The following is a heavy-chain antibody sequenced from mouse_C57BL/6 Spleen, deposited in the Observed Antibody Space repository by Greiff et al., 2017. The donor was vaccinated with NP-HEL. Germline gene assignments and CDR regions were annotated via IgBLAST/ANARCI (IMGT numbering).Heavy chain of an antibody. CDR2: INYDGSST. J-gene: IGHJ1*03. CDR1: GFTFSDYY. CDR3: ARAAGDWYFDV. Sequence: EVHLVESEGGLVQPGSSMKLSCTASGFTFSDYYMAWVRQVPEKGLEWVANINYDGSSTYYLDSLKSRFIISRDNAKNILYLQMSSLKSEDTATYYCARAAGDWYFDVWGTGTTVTVSS. D-gene: IGHD1-2*01. V-gene: IGHV5-16*01.